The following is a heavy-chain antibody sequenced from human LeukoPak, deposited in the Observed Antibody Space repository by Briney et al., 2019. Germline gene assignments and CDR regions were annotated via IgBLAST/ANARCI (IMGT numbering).Heavy chain of an antibody. CDR2: IYYSGST. Sequence: SQTLSLTCTVSGGSISSSSYFWGWIRQPPGKGLEWIGSIYYSGSTYYNPSLKSRVTISVETSKNQFSLKLSSVTAADTAVYYCARDGRFPPEVLPRYFDYWGQGTLVTVSS. D-gene: IGHD1-26*01. J-gene: IGHJ4*02. V-gene: IGHV4-39*07. CDR3: ARDGRFPPEVLPRYFDY. CDR1: GGSISSSSYF.